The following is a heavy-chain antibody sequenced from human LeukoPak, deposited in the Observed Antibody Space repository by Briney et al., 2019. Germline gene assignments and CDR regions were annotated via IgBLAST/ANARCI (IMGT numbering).Heavy chain of an antibody. V-gene: IGHV3-7*03. CDR3: AREDYYDSSGYHHFDY. Sequence: PGGSLRLSCAASEFTFSSYWMSWVRQAPGKGLEWVANIKQDGSEKYYVDSVKGRFTISRDNAKNSLYLQMNSLRAEDTAVYYCAREDYYDSSGYHHFDYWGQGTLVTVSS. D-gene: IGHD3-22*01. CDR2: IKQDGSEK. CDR1: EFTFSSYW. J-gene: IGHJ4*02.